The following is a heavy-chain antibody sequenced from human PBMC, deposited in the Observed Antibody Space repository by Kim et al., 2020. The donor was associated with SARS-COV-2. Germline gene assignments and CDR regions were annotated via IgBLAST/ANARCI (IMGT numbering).Heavy chain of an antibody. V-gene: IGHV3-21*01. CDR2: ISSSSSYI. CDR3: ARDSRIYYDFWSGYPHFLYYGMDV. J-gene: IGHJ6*02. Sequence: GGSLRLSCAASGFTFSSYSMNWVRQAPGKGLEWVSSISSSSSYIYYADSVKGRFTISRDNAKNSLYLQMNSLRAEDTAVYYCARDSRIYYDFWSGYPHFLYYGMDVWGQGTTVTVSS. D-gene: IGHD3-3*01. CDR1: GFTFSSYS.